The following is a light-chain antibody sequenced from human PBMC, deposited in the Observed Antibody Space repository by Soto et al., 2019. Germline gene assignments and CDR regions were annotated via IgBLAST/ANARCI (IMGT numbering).Light chain of an antibody. CDR2: SAF. J-gene: IGKJ5*01. CDR3: QQGSTTPIT. Sequence: AIQMTQSPSSLSASVGDRVTITCRASQGIRNDLGWYQQKPGEAPRLLVYSAFRIQSGVPSRFNASGSGTDFTLSISSLQPEDFSTYYCQQGSTTPITFGLGTRLEIK. CDR1: QGIRND. V-gene: IGKV1-6*01.